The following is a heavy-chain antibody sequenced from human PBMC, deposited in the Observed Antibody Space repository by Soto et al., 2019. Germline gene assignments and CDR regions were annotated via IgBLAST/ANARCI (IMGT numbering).Heavy chain of an antibody. CDR2: IKSKTDGGTT. Sequence: GGSLRLSCAASGFTFSNAWMSWVRQAPGKGLEWVGRIKSKTDGGTTDYAAPVKGRFTISRDDSKNTLYLQMNSLKTEDTAVYYCTTDRASITGTLYFDYWGQGTLVTVSS. V-gene: IGHV3-15*01. CDR1: GFTFSNAW. J-gene: IGHJ4*02. D-gene: IGHD1-20*01. CDR3: TTDRASITGTLYFDY.